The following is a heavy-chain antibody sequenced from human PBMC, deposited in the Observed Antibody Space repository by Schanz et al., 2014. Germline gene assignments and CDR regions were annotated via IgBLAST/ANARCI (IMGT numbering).Heavy chain of an antibody. Sequence: DVQLLESGGGLVQPGGSLRLSCAASGFTFSTYAMSWVRQAPGKGLEWVSSISHSGGSKYYADSVKGRFTISRDNSKNTLYLQMNSLRAEDTAVYYCARVPYGSGSYWDYWGQGTLXTVSS. CDR3: ARVPYGSGSYWDY. CDR2: ISHSGGSK. D-gene: IGHD3-10*01. CDR1: GFTFSTYA. J-gene: IGHJ4*02. V-gene: IGHV3-23*01.